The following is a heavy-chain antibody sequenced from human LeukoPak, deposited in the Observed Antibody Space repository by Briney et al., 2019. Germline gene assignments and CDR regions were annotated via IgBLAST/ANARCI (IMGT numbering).Heavy chain of an antibody. Sequence: GGSLRLSCAASGFTFRGSSIHWVRQAPGKGLEWVSSISSSSSYIYYAESVKGRFTMSRDNAKNSLYLQMNSLRAEDTAVYYCARATTYDILTGYFDYWGQGTLVTVSS. J-gene: IGHJ4*02. CDR1: GFTFRGSS. D-gene: IGHD3-9*01. CDR2: ISSSSSYI. CDR3: ARATTYDILTGYFDY. V-gene: IGHV3-21*01.